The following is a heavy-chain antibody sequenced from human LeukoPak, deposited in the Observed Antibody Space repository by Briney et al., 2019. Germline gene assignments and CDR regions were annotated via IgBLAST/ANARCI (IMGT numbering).Heavy chain of an antibody. CDR1: GFTFSSYW. V-gene: IGHV3-21*01. CDR2: ISSSSSYI. CDR3: ARDLSLYCSGGSCYSLNY. Sequence: GGSLRLSWVASGFTFSSYWMTWVRQAPGKGLEWGSSISSSSSYIYYADSVKGRFTISRDNAKNSLYLQMNSLRAEDTAVYYCARDLSLYCSGGSCYSLNYWGQGTLVTVSS. D-gene: IGHD2-15*01. J-gene: IGHJ4*02.